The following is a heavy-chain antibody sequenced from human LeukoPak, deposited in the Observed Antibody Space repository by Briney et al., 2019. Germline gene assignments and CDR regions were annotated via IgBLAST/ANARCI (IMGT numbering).Heavy chain of an antibody. D-gene: IGHD3-10*01. V-gene: IGHV4-59*01. CDR2: IYYSGST. Sequence: SETLSLTCTVSGGSISSYYWSWIRQPPGKGLEWIGYIYYSGSTNYNASLKSRVTISVDTSKNQFSLKLSSVTAADTAVYYCARVGGTGTMVRGKTPRYYYYGMDVWGQGTTVTVSS. CDR1: GGSISSYY. CDR3: ARVGGTGTMVRGKTPRYYYYGMDV. J-gene: IGHJ6*02.